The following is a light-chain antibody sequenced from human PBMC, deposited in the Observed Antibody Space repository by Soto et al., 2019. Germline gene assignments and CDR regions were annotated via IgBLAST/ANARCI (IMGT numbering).Light chain of an antibody. Sequence: DIQMTQSPSTLSASVGDRVTITCRASQSISSWLAWYQQKPGKAPKLLIYKASSLESGVPSRFRGSGSGTEFTLTISSLQPDDFATYYCQLYNSYPEFGQGTKVEIK. J-gene: IGKJ1*01. CDR3: QLYNSYPE. CDR1: QSISSW. CDR2: KAS. V-gene: IGKV1-5*03.